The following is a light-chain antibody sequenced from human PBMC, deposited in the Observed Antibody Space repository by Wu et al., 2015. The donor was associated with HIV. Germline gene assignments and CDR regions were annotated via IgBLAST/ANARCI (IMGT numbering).Light chain of an antibody. V-gene: IGKV3-20*01. CDR2: GAS. J-gene: IGKJ2*01. Sequence: ELVLTQTPGTLSLSPGEGTTLSCRASQSVSRSYLAWYQQKPGQAPRLPIYGASSRATGIPDRFSGSGSGPDFTLTISRLEPEDSAVYYCQHFGASLYTFGQGTKLEIK. CDR3: QHFGASLYT. CDR1: QSVSRSY.